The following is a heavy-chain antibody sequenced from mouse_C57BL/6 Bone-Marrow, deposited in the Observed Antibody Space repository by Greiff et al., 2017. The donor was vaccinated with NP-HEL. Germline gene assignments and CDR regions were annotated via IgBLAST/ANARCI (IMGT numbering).Heavy chain of an antibody. V-gene: IGHV1-80*01. J-gene: IGHJ2*01. Sequence: QVQLQQSGAELVKPGASVKISCKASGYAFSSYWMNWVKQRPGKGLEWIGQIYPGDGDTNYNGKFKGKATLTADKSSSTAYMQLSSLTSEDSAVYFSARREIRGWFDYWGQGTTLTVSS. CDR1: GYAFSSYW. CDR2: IYPGDGDT. CDR3: ARREIRGWFDY. D-gene: IGHD5-1-1*01.